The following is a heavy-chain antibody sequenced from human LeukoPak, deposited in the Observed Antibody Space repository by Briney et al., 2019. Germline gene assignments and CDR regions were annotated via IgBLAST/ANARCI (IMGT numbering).Heavy chain of an antibody. CDR1: GFTVSSNY. V-gene: IGHV3-53*04. D-gene: IGHD2-21*02. CDR3: ARDIWGDPRNYGMDV. Sequence: GGSLRLSCAASGFTVSSNYMSWVLQAPGKGLEWVSVIYSGGSTYYADSVKGRFTISRHNSKNTLYLQMNSLRAEDTAVYYCARDIWGDPRNYGMDVWGQGTTVTVSS. J-gene: IGHJ6*02. CDR2: IYSGGST.